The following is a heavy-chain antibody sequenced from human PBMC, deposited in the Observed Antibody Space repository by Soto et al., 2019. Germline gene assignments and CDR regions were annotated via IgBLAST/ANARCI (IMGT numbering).Heavy chain of an antibody. CDR3: ERGQRFSDWFDP. CDR2: IYSSGST. D-gene: IGHD3-3*01. Sequence: SETLSLTCTVSGGTMNSYYWTWIRQPAGKGLEWIGRIYSSGSTKYNPSLQSRVTMSLDTSKNQFSLRLTSVTAADTAVYYCERGQRFSDWFDPWGQGTLVTSPQ. CDR1: GGTMNSYY. J-gene: IGHJ5*02. V-gene: IGHV4-4*07.